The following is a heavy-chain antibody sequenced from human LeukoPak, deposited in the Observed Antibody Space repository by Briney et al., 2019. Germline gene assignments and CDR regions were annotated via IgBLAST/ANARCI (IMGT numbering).Heavy chain of an antibody. V-gene: IGHV3-23*01. Sequence: PGGSLRLSCAASGFIFNNYAVTWVGQAPGKGLEWVSTFGTGGDTYYAGSVEGRFIISRDNSKSTVYLQMNSLRADDSATYYCARHVMTTPRTLDSWGQGTLVTVSS. CDR2: FGTGGDT. CDR3: ARHVMTTPRTLDS. CDR1: GFIFNNYA. D-gene: IGHD1-1*01. J-gene: IGHJ4*02.